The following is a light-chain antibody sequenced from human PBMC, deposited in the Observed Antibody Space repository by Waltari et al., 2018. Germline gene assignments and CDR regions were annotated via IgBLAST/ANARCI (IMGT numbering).Light chain of an antibody. Sequence: SYELTQPPSVSVSPGQTASIPCPGDMLGNNSVSWFQQKPGQSPVLVIYEDAKRPSGVPARISGSNSDNIATLTISETQATDEADYYCQAWDATSHVTFGGGTKLTVL. CDR3: QAWDATSHVT. CDR2: EDA. V-gene: IGLV3-1*01. CDR1: MLGNNS. J-gene: IGLJ2*01.